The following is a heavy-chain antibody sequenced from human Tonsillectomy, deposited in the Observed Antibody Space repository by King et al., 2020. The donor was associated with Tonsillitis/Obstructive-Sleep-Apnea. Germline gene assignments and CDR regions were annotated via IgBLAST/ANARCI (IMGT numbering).Heavy chain of an antibody. CDR3: ARDPYCSSTSCYDYYFYMDV. V-gene: IGHV3-11*01. CDR2: ISSDGSTI. CDR1: GFRFSEYY. D-gene: IGHD2-2*01. J-gene: IGHJ6*03. Sequence: QLVQSGGGLVKPGGSLRLSCAASGFRFSEYYMSWIRQAPGKGLEWVSYISSDGSTINYADSVKGRFTISRDNAKKSLYLQMNSLRAEDTAVYYCARDPYCSSTSCYDYYFYMDVWGKGTTVTVSS.